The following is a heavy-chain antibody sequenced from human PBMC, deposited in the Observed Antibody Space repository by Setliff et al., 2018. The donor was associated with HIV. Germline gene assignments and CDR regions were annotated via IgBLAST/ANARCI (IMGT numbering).Heavy chain of an antibody. J-gene: IGHJ6*03. Sequence: ASVKVSCKASGYTFTTYAINWVRQATGQGLEWMAWMNPNSGNTGYTQKFQGRVTITRNTSTTTAYMELRSLRSDDTAVYYCARDGVWDEYYYYYMDVWGKGTTVTVSS. CDR2: MNPNSGNT. CDR1: GYTFTTYA. CDR3: ARDGVWDEYYYYYMDV. D-gene: IGHD3-16*01. V-gene: IGHV1-8*03.